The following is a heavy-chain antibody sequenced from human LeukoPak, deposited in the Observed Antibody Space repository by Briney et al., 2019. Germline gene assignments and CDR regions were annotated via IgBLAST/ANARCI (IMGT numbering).Heavy chain of an antibody. CDR2: IYYSGAT. Sequence: SETLSLTCTVSGGSIKNYYWSWIRQPPGKGLEWIGYIYYSGATDYNPSLKSRVTISVDTSKSQFSLKLNSVTAADTAVYYCARGLSGRGYATAVMGYYYYMDVWAKGTTVTVSS. CDR1: GGSIKNYY. D-gene: IGHD6-25*01. CDR3: ARGLSGRGYATAVMGYYYYMDV. J-gene: IGHJ6*03. V-gene: IGHV4-59*01.